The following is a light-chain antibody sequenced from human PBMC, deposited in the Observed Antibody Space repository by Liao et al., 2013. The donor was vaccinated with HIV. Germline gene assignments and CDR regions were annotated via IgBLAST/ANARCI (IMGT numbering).Light chain of an antibody. Sequence: SYVVTQPPSVSVSPGQTATITCSGDKLGEKYASWYQQKPGQSPVLVIYEDTKRPSGIPGRFSGSNSENTATLTISGTQPMDEGDYYCQAWDRGMGVFGTGTKVTVL. V-gene: IGLV3-1*01. CDR1: KLGEKY. CDR2: EDT. CDR3: QAWDRGMGV. J-gene: IGLJ1*01.